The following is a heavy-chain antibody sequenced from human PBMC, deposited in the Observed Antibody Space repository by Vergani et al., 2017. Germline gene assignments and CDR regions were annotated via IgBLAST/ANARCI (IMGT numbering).Heavy chain of an antibody. J-gene: IGHJ4*02. V-gene: IGHV1-2*02. Sequence: QVQLVQSGSELKKPGATVKISCKVSGYTFTGYYMHWVRQAPGQGLEWMGWINPNSGGTNYAQKFQGRVTMTRDTSISTAYMELSRLRSDDTAVYYCARHNRRQWLGFDYWGQGTLVTVSS. CDR1: GYTFTGYY. D-gene: IGHD6-19*01. CDR2: INPNSGGT. CDR3: ARHNRRQWLGFDY.